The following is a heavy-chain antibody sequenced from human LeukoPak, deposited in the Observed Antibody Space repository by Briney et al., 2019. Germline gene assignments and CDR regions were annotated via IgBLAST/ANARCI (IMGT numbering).Heavy chain of an antibody. D-gene: IGHD1-26*01. CDR3: ATEKQSGSYIEY. CDR2: IKEDGSER. Sequence: GGSLRLSCEGSAFIFSGHWMNWVRQTPGKGLEWVASIKEDGSERQYVDSVKGRFSISRDNSKNTLYLQMNSLRAEDTAVYYCATEKQSGSYIEYWGQGALVTVSS. CDR1: AFIFSGHW. J-gene: IGHJ4*02. V-gene: IGHV3-7*03.